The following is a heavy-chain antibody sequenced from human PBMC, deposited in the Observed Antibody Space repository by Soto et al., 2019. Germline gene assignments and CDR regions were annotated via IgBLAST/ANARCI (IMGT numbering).Heavy chain of an antibody. CDR3: TRPGYSNYDSDY. CDR1: GFTLSGSV. CDR2: IRSRSNGYAT. D-gene: IGHD5-12*01. J-gene: IGHJ4*02. V-gene: IGHV3-73*01. Sequence: PGGSLRLSXAASGFTLSGSVIYWVRQASGKGLEWVGRIRSRSNGYATAYAASVRGRFTISRDDSKNTAYLQMDSLKTEDTAVYYCTRPGYSNYDSDYWGQGTLVTVSS.